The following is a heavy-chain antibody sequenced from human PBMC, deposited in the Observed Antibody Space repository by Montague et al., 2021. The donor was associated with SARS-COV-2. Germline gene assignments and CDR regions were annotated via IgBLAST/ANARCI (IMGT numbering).Heavy chain of an antibody. J-gene: IGHJ3*02. CDR2: IYDGGAV. CDR1: GGSITGYY. D-gene: IGHD4-23*01. Sequence: SETLSLTCTVSGGSITGYYWSWLRRSPGKGLEWIAYIYDGGAVNYSPSLGSRVTISTDTSKNQLSLKVNSVTAADTAVYYCVRGHPYGGPRGAYDIWGQGTVVTVSS. CDR3: VRGHPYGGPRGAYDI. V-gene: IGHV4-59*01.